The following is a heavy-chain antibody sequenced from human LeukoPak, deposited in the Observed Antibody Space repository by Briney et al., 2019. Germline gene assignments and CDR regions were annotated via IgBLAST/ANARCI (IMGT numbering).Heavy chain of an antibody. Sequence: GGSLRLSCAASGFTFSSYWMSWVRQAPGKGLEWVANIKQDGSEKYYVDSVKGRFTISRDNAKNSLYLQMNSLRAEDTAVYYCARTNHDSSGYPSHFDYWGQGTLVTVSS. CDR3: ARTNHDSSGYPSHFDY. J-gene: IGHJ4*02. V-gene: IGHV3-7*01. CDR1: GFTFSSYW. D-gene: IGHD3-22*01. CDR2: IKQDGSEK.